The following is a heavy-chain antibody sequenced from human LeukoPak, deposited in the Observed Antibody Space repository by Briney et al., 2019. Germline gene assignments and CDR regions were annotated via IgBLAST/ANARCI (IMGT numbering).Heavy chain of an antibody. D-gene: IGHD3-10*01. CDR2: IHYSGST. Sequence: ESLSLVYTVSAASVISARYPSVWLRQPPGKGLEYIRNIHYSGSTDYKPSFQSRVTISVDASNNQFSLTLSSVNAADTAVYYCVSLAEGESGRGSWGQGTLVTVSS. J-gene: IGHJ5*02. CDR1: AASVISARYP. V-gene: IGHV4-61*01. CDR3: VSLAEGESGRGS.